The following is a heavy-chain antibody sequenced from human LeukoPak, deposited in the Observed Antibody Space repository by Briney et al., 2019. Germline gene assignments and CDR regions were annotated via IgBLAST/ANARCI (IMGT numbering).Heavy chain of an antibody. Sequence: KASETLSFTCAVSTDSFSSHYWTWIRQPPGKGLEWIGYISYIGSTNYNPSLKSRVTISIDTSKNQFSLKLSSVTAADTAVYYCARDVVTVTKGFDIWGQGTMVSVSS. CDR3: ARDVVTVTKGFDI. D-gene: IGHD4-17*01. CDR1: TDSFSSHY. CDR2: ISYIGST. J-gene: IGHJ3*02. V-gene: IGHV4-59*11.